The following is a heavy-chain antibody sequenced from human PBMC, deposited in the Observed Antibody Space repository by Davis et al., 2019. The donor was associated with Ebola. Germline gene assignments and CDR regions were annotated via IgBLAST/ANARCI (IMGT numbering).Heavy chain of an antibody. CDR1: GGSFSGYY. Sequence: PSETLSLTCAVYGGSFSGYYWNWIRQTPGEGLQWIGEINHSGSTNYNPSLKRRVTISVDTSKNQFSLKLRSVTAADTAMYYCSRGPGYSYGRGEFEYWGQGTLVTVSS. V-gene: IGHV4-34*01. CDR3: SRGPGYSYGRGEFEY. CDR2: INHSGST. J-gene: IGHJ4*02. D-gene: IGHD5-18*01.